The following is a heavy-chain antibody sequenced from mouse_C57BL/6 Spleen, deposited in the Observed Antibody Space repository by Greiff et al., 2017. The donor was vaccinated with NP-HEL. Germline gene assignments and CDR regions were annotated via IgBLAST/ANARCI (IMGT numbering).Heavy chain of an antibody. J-gene: IGHJ2*01. D-gene: IGHD1-1*01. CDR2: IYPGNSDT. CDR1: GYTFTSYW. CDR3: TREDYYGSRYYFDY. V-gene: IGHV1-5*01. Sequence: VQLQQSGTVLARPGASVKMSCKTSGYTFTSYWMHWVKQRPGQGLEWIGAIYPGNSDTSYNQKFKGKAKLTAVTSASTAYMELSSLTNEDSAVYYCTREDYYGSRYYFDYWGQGTTLTVSS.